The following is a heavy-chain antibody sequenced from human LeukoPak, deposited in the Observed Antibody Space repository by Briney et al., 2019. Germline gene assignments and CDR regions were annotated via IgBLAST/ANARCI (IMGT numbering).Heavy chain of an antibody. CDR1: GYTFTGYY. J-gene: IGHJ4*02. Sequence: GASVKVSCKASGYTFTGYYMHWVRQAPGQGLEWMGWIDPNSGGTNYAQKFQDRVTMTRDTSISTAYMELSGLRSDDTAVYYCAPTDASYFDYWGQGTLPPSPQ. CDR3: APTDASYFDY. V-gene: IGHV1-2*02. CDR2: IDPNSGGT.